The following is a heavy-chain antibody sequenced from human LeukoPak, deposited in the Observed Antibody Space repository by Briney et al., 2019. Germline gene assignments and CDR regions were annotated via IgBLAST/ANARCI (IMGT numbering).Heavy chain of an antibody. Sequence: PSETLSPTCTVSGGSISSGSYYWSWIRQPAGKGLEWIGRIYTSGSTNYNPSLKSRVTISVDTSKNQFSLKLSSVTAADTTVYYCARDCSSTSCVDAFDIWGQGTMVTVSS. J-gene: IGHJ3*02. CDR3: ARDCSSTSCVDAFDI. CDR1: GGSISSGSYY. CDR2: IYTSGST. D-gene: IGHD2-2*01. V-gene: IGHV4-61*02.